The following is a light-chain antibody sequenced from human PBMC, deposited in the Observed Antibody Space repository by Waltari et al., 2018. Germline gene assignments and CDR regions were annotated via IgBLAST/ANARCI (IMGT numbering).Light chain of an antibody. CDR2: GAS. V-gene: IGKV3-15*01. Sequence: ETVMTQSPATLSVSPGERATLSCRASQSVSSNLAWYQQKPGQAPRLLIYGASTWATGIPARFSGSGSGTEFTLTISSLQSEDFAVYYCQQYNNWPLTFGQGTKLEI. CDR1: QSVSSN. CDR3: QQYNNWPLT. J-gene: IGKJ2*01.